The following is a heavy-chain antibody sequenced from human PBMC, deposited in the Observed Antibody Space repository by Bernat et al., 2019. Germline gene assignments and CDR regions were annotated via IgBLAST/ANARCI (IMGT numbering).Heavy chain of an antibody. D-gene: IGHD3-3*01. CDR1: GGSISSSSYY. V-gene: IGHV4-39*01. CDR3: AVCSQPTYYDFWSGYRDTYNWFDP. J-gene: IGHJ5*02. CDR2: IYYSGST. Sequence: QLQLQESGPGLVKPSETLSLTCTVSGGSISSSSYYWGWIRQPPGKALEWLGSIYYSGSTYYNPSLKSRVTISVDTSKNQFSVRLSSVTAADTELYYCAVCSQPTYYDFWSGYRDTYNWFDPWGQGTLVTVSS.